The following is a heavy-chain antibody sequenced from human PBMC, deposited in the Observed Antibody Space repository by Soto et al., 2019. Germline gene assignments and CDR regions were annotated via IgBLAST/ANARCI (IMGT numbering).Heavy chain of an antibody. CDR2: ISGTGVSS. D-gene: IGHD6-19*01. CDR3: AKPRLVAGLIKYVDFAS. V-gene: IGHV3-23*01. J-gene: IGHJ4*02. Sequence: VQLLESGGGLVQPGGSLRLACEVSGFTFSSYAMSWVRQSPGKGLEWVAVISGTGVSSQYADSVKGRFTISRDNSKNKLTLQMNSLRAEDTAVYYCAKPRLVAGLIKYVDFASWGQGTLVTVSS. CDR1: GFTFSSYA.